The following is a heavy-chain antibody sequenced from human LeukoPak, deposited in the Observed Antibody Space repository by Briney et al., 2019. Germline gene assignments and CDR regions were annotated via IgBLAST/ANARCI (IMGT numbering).Heavy chain of an antibody. CDR2: IYYSGNT. CDR1: VGSITSSSYY. D-gene: IGHD3-22*01. CDR3: ARQYYHSSGYYYGKIRYFDY. Sequence: SETLSLTCTVSVGSITSSSYYWGWIRQPPGKGLEWIGSIYYSGNTYYNPSLKSRVTISVDTSKNQFSLKLSSVTAADTAMYYCARQYYHSSGYYYGKIRYFDYWGQGTLVTVSS. V-gene: IGHV4-39*01. J-gene: IGHJ4*02.